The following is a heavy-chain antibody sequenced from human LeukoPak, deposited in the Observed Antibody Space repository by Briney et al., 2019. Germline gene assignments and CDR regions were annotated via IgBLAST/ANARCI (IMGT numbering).Heavy chain of an antibody. D-gene: IGHD6-13*01. CDR3: AKSSSSWYIPASEYFDY. V-gene: IGHV3-23*01. J-gene: IGHJ4*02. CDR2: ISGSGGST. CDR1: GFTFSSYA. Sequence: GGSLRLSCAASGFTFSSYAMSWVRQAPGKGLEWVSAISGSGGSTYYADSVKGWFTISRDNSKNTLYLQMNSLRAEDTAVYYCAKSSSSWYIPASEYFDYWGQGTLVTVSS.